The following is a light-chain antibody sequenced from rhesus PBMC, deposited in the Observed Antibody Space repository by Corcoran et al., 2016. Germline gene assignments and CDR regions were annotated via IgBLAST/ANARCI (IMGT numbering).Light chain of an antibody. Sequence: DIQMTQSPASLAASVGDTVTITCRASQDIRSWLAWYQPKTGKSPKLLIYKAASFQSGVSASFSGSGSGKDFTLTFSGLQSEDSSTYYCQQYTSRPTFGGGTKVEIK. CDR2: KAA. CDR1: QDIRSW. CDR3: QQYTSRPT. J-gene: IGKJ4*01. V-gene: IGKV1-22*01.